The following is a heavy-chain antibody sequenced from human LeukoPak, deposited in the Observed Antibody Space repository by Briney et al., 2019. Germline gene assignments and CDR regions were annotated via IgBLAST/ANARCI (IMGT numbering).Heavy chain of an antibody. J-gene: IGHJ4*02. CDR1: GFTFDDYA. V-gene: IGHV3-20*04. CDR3: VNQISGWVY. D-gene: IGHD6-19*01. Sequence: GGSLRLSCAASGFTFDDYAMSWVRQAPGKGLEWVSGINWNGGSTGYADSVKGRFTISRDNSKNTLYLQMSSLRPEDTAVYYCVNQISGWVYWGQGTLFTVSS. CDR2: INWNGGST.